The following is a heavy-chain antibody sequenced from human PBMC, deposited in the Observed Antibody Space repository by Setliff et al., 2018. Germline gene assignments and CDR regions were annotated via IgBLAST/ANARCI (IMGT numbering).Heavy chain of an antibody. CDR3: FGAGTCSY. Sequence: GGSLRLSCTASGLSYINDWVSWVRQAPGKGLEWLASVNPHGSEKYYADSVKGRFTISRDDAKNSLSLQMNNLRTEDTAVYYCFGAGTCSYWGQGTLVTVSS. CDR2: VNPHGSEK. V-gene: IGHV3-7*01. J-gene: IGHJ4*02. CDR1: GLSYINDW. D-gene: IGHD3-10*01.